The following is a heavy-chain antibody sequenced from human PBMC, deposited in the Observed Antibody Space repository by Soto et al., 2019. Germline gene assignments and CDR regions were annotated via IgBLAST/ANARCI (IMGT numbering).Heavy chain of an antibody. V-gene: IGHV4-34*01. CDR2: INHSGST. Sequence: SETLSLTCAVYGGSFSGYYWTWIRQPPGTGLEWIGEINHSGSTYYNPSLKSRVTISVDTSKNQFSLKLSSVTAADTAVYYCARRGSGWYDGLNWFDPWGQGTLVTVSS. CDR3: ARRGSGWYDGLNWFDP. D-gene: IGHD6-19*01. CDR1: GGSFSGYY. J-gene: IGHJ5*02.